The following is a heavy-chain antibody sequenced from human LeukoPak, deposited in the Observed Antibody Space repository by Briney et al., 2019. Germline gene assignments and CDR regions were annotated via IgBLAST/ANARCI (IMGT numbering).Heavy chain of an antibody. V-gene: IGHV3-74*01. CDR1: GFPFSGHW. D-gene: IGHD6-6*01. CDR3: ARGPNSNWSGLDF. Sequence: PGGSLRLSCTASGFPFSGHWMHWARQLPGKGLVWVSRISPTGSTTNYADSVKGRFTVSRDNAKNTLYLQVNNLRAEDTAVYYCARGPNSNWSGLDFWGQGTLLTVSS. CDR2: ISPTGSTT. J-gene: IGHJ4*02.